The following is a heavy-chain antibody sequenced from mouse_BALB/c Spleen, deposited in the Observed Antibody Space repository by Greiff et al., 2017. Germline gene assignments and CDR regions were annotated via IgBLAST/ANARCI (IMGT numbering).Heavy chain of an antibody. V-gene: IGHV1-7*01. CDR3: ARSYGNYFFDY. D-gene: IGHD2-1*01. CDR2: INPSTGYT. Sequence: VKLMESGAELAKPGASVKMSCKASGYTFTSYWMHWVKQRPGQGLEWIGYINPSTGYTEYNQKFKDKATLTADKSSSTAYMQLSSLTSEDSAVYYCARSYGNYFFDYWGQGTTLTVSS. CDR1: GYTFTSYW. J-gene: IGHJ2*01.